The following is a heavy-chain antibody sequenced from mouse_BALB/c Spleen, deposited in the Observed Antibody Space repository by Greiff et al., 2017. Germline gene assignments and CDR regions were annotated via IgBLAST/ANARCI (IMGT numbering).Heavy chain of an antibody. CDR3: ARYYGSSYNYFDY. CDR1: GYSITSDYA. J-gene: IGHJ2*01. V-gene: IGHV3-2*02. CDR2: ISYSGST. D-gene: IGHD1-1*01. Sequence: EVKLVESGPGLVKPSQSLSLTCTVTGYSITSDYAWNWIRQFPGNKLEWMGYISYSGSTSYNPSLKSRISITRDTSKNQFFLQLNSVTTEDTATYYCARYYGSSYNYFDYWGQGTTRTVSS.